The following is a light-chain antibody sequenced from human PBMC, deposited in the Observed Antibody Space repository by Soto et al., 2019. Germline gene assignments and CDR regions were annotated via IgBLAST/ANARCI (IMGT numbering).Light chain of an antibody. CDR1: SSDVGSYNY. CDR3: SSYRSSTTPVV. V-gene: IGLV2-14*01. CDR2: EVS. Sequence: QSVLTQPASVSGSPGQSITISCTGTSSDVGSYNYVSWYQQHPGKAPKLMIYEVSNRPSGVSNRFSASKSGNTASLTISGLQAEDEADYYCSSYRSSTTPVVFGGGTKVTVL. J-gene: IGLJ2*01.